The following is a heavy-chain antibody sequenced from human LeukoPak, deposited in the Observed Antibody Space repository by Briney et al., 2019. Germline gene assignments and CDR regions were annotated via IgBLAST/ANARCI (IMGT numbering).Heavy chain of an antibody. D-gene: IGHD4-11*01. CDR2: IYSTGST. J-gene: IGHJ4*02. Sequence: SETLSLTCTVSGGYISSDYWGWIRQSPGKGLEWIGNIYSTGSTYYNPSLQSRVTISVDASKNQFSLRLSSLTSADRAVYYCASRTTVTNALSFDFWGQGILVTVSS. CDR3: ASRTTVTNALSFDF. V-gene: IGHV4-59*04. CDR1: GGYISSDY.